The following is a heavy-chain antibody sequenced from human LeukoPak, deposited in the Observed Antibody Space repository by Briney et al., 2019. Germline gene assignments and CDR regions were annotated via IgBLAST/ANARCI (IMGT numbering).Heavy chain of an antibody. Sequence: ASVKVSCKASGYTFTGYYMDWVRHAAGQGLEWMGWINPNSGGTNYAKKFQGRVTMARDTSISTAYMELSRLRSDDTAVYYCASWSITIFDYYYMDVWGKGTTVTVSS. V-gene: IGHV1-2*02. D-gene: IGHD3-3*01. J-gene: IGHJ6*03. CDR3: ASWSITIFDYYYMDV. CDR1: GYTFTGYY. CDR2: INPNSGGT.